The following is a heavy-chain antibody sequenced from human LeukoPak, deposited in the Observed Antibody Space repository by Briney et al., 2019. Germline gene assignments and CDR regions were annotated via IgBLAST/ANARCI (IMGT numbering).Heavy chain of an antibody. D-gene: IGHD3-10*01. V-gene: IGHV4-59*08. J-gene: IGHJ3*01. CDR2: VYYTGRT. CDR1: DGSTTGYY. Sequence: SETLSLTCSVSDGSTTGYYWSWIRQPPGKGLEWIAYVYYTGRTLYNPSVESRVTISVDTSKTQFSLTVTSVTAADTAVYYCARHMSVSYDAFDLWGRGTTVTVSS. CDR3: ARHMSVSYDAFDL.